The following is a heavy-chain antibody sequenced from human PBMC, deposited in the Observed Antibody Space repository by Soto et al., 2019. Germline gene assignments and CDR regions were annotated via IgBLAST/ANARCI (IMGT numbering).Heavy chain of an antibody. J-gene: IGHJ6*02. V-gene: IGHV1-3*05. CDR1: GYTFTNYA. Sequence: QVQLVQSGAEEKKPGASVKVSCKASGYTFTNYAIHWVRQAPGQRLEWMGWINVGNGNTKYSQKFQGRVTFTRDTSASTADMELSSLRSEDTAVYYCARRGDGMDLWGQGTTVTVSS. CDR2: INVGNGNT. CDR3: ARRGDGMDL. D-gene: IGHD3-10*01.